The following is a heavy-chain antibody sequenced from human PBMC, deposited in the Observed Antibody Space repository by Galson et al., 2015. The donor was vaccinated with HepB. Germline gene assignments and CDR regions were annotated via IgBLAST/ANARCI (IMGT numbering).Heavy chain of an antibody. CDR1: GFSFNNFR. CDR2: ISRSGNFI. D-gene: IGHD1-26*01. Sequence: SLRLSCAASGFSFNNFRMNWVRQAPGKGLEWVSSISRSGNFIYYTDSVKGRFTISRDNAKKSLFLQMNSLRAEDTAVYYCARDQITWEDAFDLWGQGTMVTVSS. CDR3: ARDQITWEDAFDL. J-gene: IGHJ3*01. V-gene: IGHV3-21*01.